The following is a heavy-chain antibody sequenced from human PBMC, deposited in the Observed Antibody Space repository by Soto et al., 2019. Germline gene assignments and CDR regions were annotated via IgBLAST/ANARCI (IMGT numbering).Heavy chain of an antibody. D-gene: IGHD3-22*01. CDR1: GYTFTNYA. CDR2: INAGNGNT. CDR3: ASSYYYDSSGYSSLYYYYGMDV. J-gene: IGHJ6*02. V-gene: IGHV1-3*01. Sequence: QVQLVQSGAEVKKPGASVKVSCKASGYTFTNYAMHWVRQAPGQGLEWMGWINAGNGNTKYSQMFQGRVTITRDTSASTAYMELSSLRSEDTAVYYCASSYYYDSSGYSSLYYYYGMDVWGQGTTVTVSS.